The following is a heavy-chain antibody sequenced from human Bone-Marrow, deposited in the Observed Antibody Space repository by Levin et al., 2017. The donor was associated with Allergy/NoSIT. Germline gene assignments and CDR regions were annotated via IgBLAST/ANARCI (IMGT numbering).Heavy chain of an antibody. CDR2: ISGSGGST. J-gene: IGHJ4*02. V-gene: IGHV3-23*01. Sequence: GGSLRLSCAASGFTFSSYAMSWVRQAPGKGLEWVSAISGSGGSTYYADSVKGRFTISRDNSKNTLYLQMNSLRAEDTAVYYCATTIFGVVITDYWGQGTLVTVSS. CDR3: ATTIFGVVITDY. D-gene: IGHD3-3*01. CDR1: GFTFSSYA.